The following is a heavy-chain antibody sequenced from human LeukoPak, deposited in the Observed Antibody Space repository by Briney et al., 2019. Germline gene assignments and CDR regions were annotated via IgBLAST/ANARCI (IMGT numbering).Heavy chain of an antibody. V-gene: IGHV4-34*01. CDR3: ASLSGSYY. CDR1: GGSFSGYY. D-gene: IGHD1-26*01. J-gene: IGHJ4*02. Sequence: PSETLSLTCAVYGGSFSGYYWSWIRQPPGKGLEWIGEINHSGSTNYNPSLKSRVTISVDTSKNQFSLKLSSVTAADTAVYYCASLSGSYYWGQGTLVTVSS. CDR2: INHSGST.